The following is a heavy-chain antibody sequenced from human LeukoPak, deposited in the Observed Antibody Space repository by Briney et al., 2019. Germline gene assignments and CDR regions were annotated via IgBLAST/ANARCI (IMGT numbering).Heavy chain of an antibody. D-gene: IGHD6-13*01. J-gene: IGHJ4*02. CDR2: IYPGDSVT. CDR3: ARPGGSSSWYYFDY. Sequence: GESLQISCKGSGYIFTNYWIGWVRQMPGKGLEWMGIIYPGDSVTRYSPSFQGQVTISADKSISTAYLQWSSLKASDTAMYYCARPGGSSSWYYFDYWGQGTLVTVSS. V-gene: IGHV5-51*01. CDR1: GYIFTNYW.